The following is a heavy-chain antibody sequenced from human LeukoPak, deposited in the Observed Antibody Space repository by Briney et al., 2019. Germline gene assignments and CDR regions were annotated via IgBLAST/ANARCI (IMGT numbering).Heavy chain of an antibody. V-gene: IGHV4-34*01. CDR3: ARLLHDSRGYYYFDY. CDR2: INHSGST. D-gene: IGHD3-22*01. J-gene: IGHJ4*02. Sequence: SETLSLTCAVYGGSFSGYYWSWIRQPPGKGLEWIGEINHSGSTNYNPSLKSRVTISVDTSKNQFSLKLSSVTAADTAVYYCARLLHDSRGYYYFDYWGQGTLVIVSS. CDR1: GGSFSGYY.